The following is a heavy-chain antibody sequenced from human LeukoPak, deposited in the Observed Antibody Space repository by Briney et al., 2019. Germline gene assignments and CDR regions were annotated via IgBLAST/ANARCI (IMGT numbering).Heavy chain of an antibody. D-gene: IGHD1-26*01. V-gene: IGHV3-30*18. CDR3: AKDFTSGSYYYGMDV. CDR1: GFTFSSYG. CDR2: ISYDGSNK. Sequence: GGSLRLSCAASGFTFSSYGMHWVRQAPGKGLEWVAVISYDGSNKYYADSVKGRFTISRDNSKNTLYLQMNSLRAEDTAVYYCAKDFTSGSYYYGMDVWGQGTTVTVSS. J-gene: IGHJ6*02.